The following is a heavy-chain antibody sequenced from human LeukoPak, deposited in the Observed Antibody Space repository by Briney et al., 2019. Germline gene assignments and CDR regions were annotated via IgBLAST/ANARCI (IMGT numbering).Heavy chain of an antibody. CDR1: GYTFTSFG. J-gene: IGHJ4*02. Sequence: ASVKVSCKASGYTFTSFGINWVRQAPGQGLELMGWINPYNGNTNYAQNLQGRVTMTTDTSTSTAYMELRSLRSDDTAVYYCARQDSSVDFWGPGTLVTVSS. CDR3: ARQDSSVDF. CDR2: INPYNGNT. D-gene: IGHD6-19*01. V-gene: IGHV1-18*01.